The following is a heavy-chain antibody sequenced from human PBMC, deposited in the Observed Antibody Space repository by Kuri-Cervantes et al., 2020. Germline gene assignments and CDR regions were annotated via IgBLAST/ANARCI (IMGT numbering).Heavy chain of an antibody. Sequence: GESLKISCAASGFTFSTYAMHWVRQAPGKGLEWVAVLSYDGDNKYSADSVKGRFTISRDNSKNTLYLQMNSLRPEDTALYYCARDRSSSWFGEIDYWGQGTLVTVSS. D-gene: IGHD6-13*01. CDR1: GFTFSTYA. CDR2: LSYDGDNK. V-gene: IGHV3-30-3*01. J-gene: IGHJ4*02. CDR3: ARDRSSSWFGEIDY.